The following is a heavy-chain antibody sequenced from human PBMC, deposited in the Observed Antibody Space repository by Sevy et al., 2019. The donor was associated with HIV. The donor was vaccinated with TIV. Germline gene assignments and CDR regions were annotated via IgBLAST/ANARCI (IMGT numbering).Heavy chain of an antibody. V-gene: IGHV3-23*01. CDR1: GFTFSSYA. J-gene: IGHJ3*02. CDR2: ISGSGGST. CDR3: AKDFTVVRGVAGAFDI. Sequence: GGSLSLSCAASGFTFSSYAMSWVRQAPGKGLEWVSAISGSGGSTYYADSVKGRFTISRDNSKNTLYLQMNSLRAEDTAVYYCAKDFTVVRGVAGAFDIWGQGTMVTVSS. D-gene: IGHD3-10*01.